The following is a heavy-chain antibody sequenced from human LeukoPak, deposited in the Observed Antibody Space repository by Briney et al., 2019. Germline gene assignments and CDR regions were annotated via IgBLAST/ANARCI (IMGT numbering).Heavy chain of an antibody. J-gene: IGHJ3*02. Sequence: QPGGSLRLSCAASGFTFSSYEMNWVRQAPGKGLEWVSYISSSGSTIYYADSVKGRFTISRDNAKNSLYLQMNSLRAEDTAVYYYVLGTSRSLVPAAAFDIWGQGTMVTVSS. D-gene: IGHD2-2*01. V-gene: IGHV3-48*03. CDR1: GFTFSSYE. CDR2: ISSSGSTI. CDR3: VLGTSRSLVPAAAFDI.